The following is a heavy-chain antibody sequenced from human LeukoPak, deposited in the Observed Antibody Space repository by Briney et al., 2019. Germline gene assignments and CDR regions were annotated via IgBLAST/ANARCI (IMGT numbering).Heavy chain of an antibody. CDR1: GFTFSSYS. CDR2: ISSSSSYI. Sequence: PGGSLRLSCAASGFTFSSYSMNWVRQAPGKGLEWVSPISSSSSYIYYADSVKGRFTISRDNAKNSLYLQMNSLRAEDTAVYYCALMEYSSSWYLGYWGQGTLVTVSS. V-gene: IGHV3-21*01. D-gene: IGHD6-13*01. CDR3: ALMEYSSSWYLGY. J-gene: IGHJ4*02.